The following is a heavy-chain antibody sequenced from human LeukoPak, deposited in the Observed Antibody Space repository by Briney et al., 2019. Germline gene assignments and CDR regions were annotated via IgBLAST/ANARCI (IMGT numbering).Heavy chain of an antibody. CDR3: ARGLYSAPDY. D-gene: IGHD2-15*01. CDR2: IYSGGAT. V-gene: IGHV3-66*01. Sequence: GGSLRLSCAASAFTVSDYYMTWVRQAPGKGLEWVSVIYSGGATYYADSVKGRFTISRDNSKNTLYLQLSSLRAKDTAVYYCARGLYSAPDYWGQGTLDTVSS. J-gene: IGHJ4*02. CDR1: AFTVSDYY.